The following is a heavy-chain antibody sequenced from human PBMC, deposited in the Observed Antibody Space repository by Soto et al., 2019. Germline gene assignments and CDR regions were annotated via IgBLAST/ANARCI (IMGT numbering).Heavy chain of an antibody. V-gene: IGHV3-30*18. CDR1: GFTFSSYG. CDR3: AKEVRFNYDSRGVDAFDI. CDR2: ISYHGSDQ. D-gene: IGHD3-22*01. J-gene: IGHJ3*02. Sequence: QVQLVESGGGVVQPGRSLRLSCAASGFTFSSYGMHWVRQAPGKGLEWVAVISYHGSDQFYADSVKGRYSISRDNSKNTGHRKMNSLRAEETAVYYCAKEVRFNYDSRGVDAFDIWGQGTVVTVSS.